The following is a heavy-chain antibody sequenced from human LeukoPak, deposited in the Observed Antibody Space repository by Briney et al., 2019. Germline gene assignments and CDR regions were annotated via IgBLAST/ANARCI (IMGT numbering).Heavy chain of an antibody. CDR2: INPNSGGT. J-gene: IGHJ4*02. V-gene: IGHV1-2*02. D-gene: IGHD4-17*01. CDR3: ASAPQRGIYGDYEINY. CDR1: GYTFTVYY. Sequence: ASVKVSCKASGYTFTVYYIHWMRQAPGQGLEWMGWINPNSGGTHYAQRFQGRVTMTRDTSITTAYMELSRLRSDDTAVYYCASAPQRGIYGDYEINYWGQGTLVTVSS.